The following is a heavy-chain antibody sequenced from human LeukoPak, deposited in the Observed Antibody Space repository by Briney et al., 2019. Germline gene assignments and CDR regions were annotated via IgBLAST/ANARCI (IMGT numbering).Heavy chain of an antibody. Sequence: SETLSLTCTVSGGSISNYYWSWIRQPPGKGLEWIGYIYYTGTTNYSPSLKSRVTISIDTSKNQFSLKPSSVTAADTAVYYCARDAPIDYGGNSNWFDPWGQGTLVTVSS. V-gene: IGHV4-59*12. J-gene: IGHJ5*02. D-gene: IGHD4-23*01. CDR3: ARDAPIDYGGNSNWFDP. CDR2: IYYTGTT. CDR1: GGSISNYY.